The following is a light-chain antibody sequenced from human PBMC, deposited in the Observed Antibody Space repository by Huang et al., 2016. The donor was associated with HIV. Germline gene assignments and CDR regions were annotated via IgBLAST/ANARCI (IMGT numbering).Light chain of an antibody. CDR1: QSVNSY. Sequence: EIVLTQSPATLSLSPGKRATLSCRASQSVNSYLAWYQQKPGQAPRHLIYDASNRATGIPARFSGSGSGTDFTLTISDVQSEDFAVYYCQQRSAWPLTFGGGTKVEI. V-gene: IGKV3-11*01. CDR2: DAS. CDR3: QQRSAWPLT. J-gene: IGKJ4*01.